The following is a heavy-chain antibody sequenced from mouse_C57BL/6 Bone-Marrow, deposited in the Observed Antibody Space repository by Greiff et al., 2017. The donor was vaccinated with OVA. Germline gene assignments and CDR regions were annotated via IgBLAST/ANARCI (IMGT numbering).Heavy chain of an antibody. CDR3: TKGDYSNYGFAY. V-gene: IGHV1-15*01. D-gene: IGHD2-5*01. CDR1: GYTFTDYE. CDR2: IDPETGGT. Sequence: QVQLQQSGAELVRPGASVTLSCKASGYTFTDYEMHWVKQTPVHGLEWIGAIDPETGGTAYNQKFKGKAILTADKSSSTAYMELRSLTSEDSAVYHCTKGDYSNYGFAYWGQGILVTVSA. J-gene: IGHJ3*01.